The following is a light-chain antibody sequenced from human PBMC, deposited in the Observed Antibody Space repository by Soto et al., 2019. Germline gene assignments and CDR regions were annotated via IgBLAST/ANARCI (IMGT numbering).Light chain of an antibody. V-gene: IGLV1-51*01. Sequence: QSVLTQPPSVSAAPGQKVXXXCXXSSSNIGXXXVSWYQQFPGRAPKLLIYDNDQRPSGIPDRFSGSKSGTSATLGXTXLXXXDEADYYCGTWDTSLSGDVIFGGGTKLTVL. CDR3: GTWDTSLSGDVI. CDR2: DND. J-gene: IGLJ2*01. CDR1: SSNIGXXX.